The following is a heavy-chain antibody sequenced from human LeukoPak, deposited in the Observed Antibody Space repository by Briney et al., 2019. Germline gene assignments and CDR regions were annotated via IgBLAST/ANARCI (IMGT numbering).Heavy chain of an antibody. J-gene: IGHJ4*02. V-gene: IGHV4-59*12. CDR1: GGSISSYY. D-gene: IGHD2-8*02. CDR2: IYYSGST. Sequence: QTSETLSLTCTVSGGSISSYYWSWIRQPPGKGLEWIGYIYYSGSTNYNPSLKSRVTISVDTSKNQFSLKLSSVTAADTAVYYCATSLGVYSTAFDYWGQGTLVTVSS. CDR3: ATSLGVYSTAFDY.